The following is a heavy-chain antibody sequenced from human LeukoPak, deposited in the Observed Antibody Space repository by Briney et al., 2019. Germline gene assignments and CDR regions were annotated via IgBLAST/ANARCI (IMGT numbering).Heavy chain of an antibody. D-gene: IGHD6-13*01. V-gene: IGHV4-34*01. CDR2: INHSGST. CDR3: ARGLMYSSSWLDY. Sequence: SETLSLTCAVYGGSFSGYYWSWIRQPPGKGLEWIGEINHSGSTNYNPSLKSRVTISVDTSKNQFSLKLSSVTAADTAVYYCARGLMYSSSWLDYRGQGTLVTVSS. J-gene: IGHJ4*02. CDR1: GGSFSGYY.